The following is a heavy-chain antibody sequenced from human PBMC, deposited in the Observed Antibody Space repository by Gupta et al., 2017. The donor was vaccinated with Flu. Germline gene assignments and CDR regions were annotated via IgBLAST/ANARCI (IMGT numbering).Heavy chain of an antibody. J-gene: IGHJ5*02. CDR1: GCSISSGSYC. Sequence: QVQLQESGPGLVKPSQTLSLTCTVSGCSISSGSYCWSWIRQPAGKGLEWIGRIYTRGSTNYNPALKSRVTISVDTAKNQFSLKLRSVTAADTAVYYCARSQDDPRDWFDPGGQGTMVTVSS. CDR3: ARSQDDPRDWFDP. V-gene: IGHV4-61*02. D-gene: IGHD2-15*01. CDR2: IYTRGST.